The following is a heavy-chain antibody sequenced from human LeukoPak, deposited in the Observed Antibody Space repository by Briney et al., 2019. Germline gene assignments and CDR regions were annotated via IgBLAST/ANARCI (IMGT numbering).Heavy chain of an antibody. D-gene: IGHD6-19*01. J-gene: IGHJ4*02. V-gene: IGHV4-59*08. Sequence: PSETLSLTCTVSGGSISDYYWTWIRQSPGTGLEWIGYMDYSGSTAYNPSLKSRVTISIDTSKKQFSLELSSVTAADTAICFCARRKRGSGGPFDYWGQGTLVTVSS. CDR2: MDYSGST. CDR3: ARRKRGSGGPFDY. CDR1: GGSISDYY.